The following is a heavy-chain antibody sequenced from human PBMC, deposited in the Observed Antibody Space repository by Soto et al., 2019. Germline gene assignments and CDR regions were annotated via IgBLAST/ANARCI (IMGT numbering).Heavy chain of an antibody. Sequence: VASVKVSCKASGYTFTSYGISWVRQAPGQGLEWMGWISAYNGNTNYAQKLQGRVTMTTDTSTSTAYMELRSLRSDDTAVCYCARAPYCSSTSCPNWFDPWGHGTLVTVSS. V-gene: IGHV1-18*04. CDR1: GYTFTSYG. D-gene: IGHD2-2*01. CDR2: ISAYNGNT. J-gene: IGHJ5*02. CDR3: ARAPYCSSTSCPNWFDP.